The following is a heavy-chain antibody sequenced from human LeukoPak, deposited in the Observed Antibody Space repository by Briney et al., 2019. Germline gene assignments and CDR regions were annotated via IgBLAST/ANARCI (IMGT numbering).Heavy chain of an antibody. V-gene: IGHV1-69*06. CDR2: IIPIFATA. CDR3: ASGLRLGELSLSMDY. J-gene: IGHJ4*02. Sequence: SVKVSCKASGATFTNYAISWVRQAPGQGLEWMGGIIPIFATANYAQRFQGRVTTTADKSTSTANMELSSLRSEDTALYYCASGLRLGELSLSMDYWGQGTLVTVSA. CDR1: GATFTNYA. D-gene: IGHD3-16*01.